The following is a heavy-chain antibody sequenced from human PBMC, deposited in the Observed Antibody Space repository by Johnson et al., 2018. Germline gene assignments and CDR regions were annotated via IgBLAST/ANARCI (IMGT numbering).Heavy chain of an antibody. J-gene: IGHJ6*02. CDR2: IIGSGGNA. V-gene: IGHV3-23*04. Sequence: VQLVESGGGLVQPGGSLRLACAVSGFTFSSYAMNCVRSAPGKGLEWVSTIIGSGGNANYADSVKGRFTITRDNSKNRLYMQMRSLRAEDTAVYYCAKRCAGGYDILTGYSCYYGMGVWGQGTTVTVSS. CDR1: GFTFSSYA. CDR3: AKRCAGGYDILTGYSCYYGMGV. D-gene: IGHD3-9*01.